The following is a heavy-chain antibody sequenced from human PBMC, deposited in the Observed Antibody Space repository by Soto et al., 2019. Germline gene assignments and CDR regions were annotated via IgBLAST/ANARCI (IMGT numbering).Heavy chain of an antibody. J-gene: IGHJ5*02. CDR1: GFTFISYS. Sequence: EVQLVESGGGLVQPGGSLRLSCAASGFTFISYSMNWVRQAPGKGLEWVSYISSSSSTIYYADSVKGRFTISRDNAKNSLYLQRNSLRAEDTAVYYCAREADYVNWFDPWGQGTLVTVSS. CDR2: ISSSSSTI. V-gene: IGHV3-48*01. D-gene: IGHD4-17*01. CDR3: AREADYVNWFDP.